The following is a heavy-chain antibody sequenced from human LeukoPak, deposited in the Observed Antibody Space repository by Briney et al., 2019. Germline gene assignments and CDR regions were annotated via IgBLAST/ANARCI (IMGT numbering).Heavy chain of an antibody. Sequence: ASVKVSCKASGYTFTGYYIHWVRQAPGQGLEWMGWINPNSGGTNYAQKFQGRVTMTRDTSISTAYMELSRLRSDDTAVYSCARPGTLGYSGNYYYFDYWGQGTLVTVSS. J-gene: IGHJ4*02. CDR3: ARPGTLGYSGNYYYFDY. CDR1: GYTFTGYY. V-gene: IGHV1-2*02. CDR2: INPNSGGT. D-gene: IGHD1-26*01.